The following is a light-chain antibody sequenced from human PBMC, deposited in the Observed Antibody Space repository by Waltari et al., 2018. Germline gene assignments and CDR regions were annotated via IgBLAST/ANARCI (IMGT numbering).Light chain of an antibody. V-gene: IGLV2-14*03. J-gene: IGLJ3*02. CDR2: DVS. CDR3: SSQSSNNVVL. CDR1: SSDVGSYHS. Sequence: QSALTQPASVSGSPGQSITISCTGISSDVGSYHSGSWYQDHPGQGPKVIIYDVSDRPSGVSARFSGSKSGNTASLTISGLQAEDEADYYCSSQSSNNVVLFGGGTKVTVL.